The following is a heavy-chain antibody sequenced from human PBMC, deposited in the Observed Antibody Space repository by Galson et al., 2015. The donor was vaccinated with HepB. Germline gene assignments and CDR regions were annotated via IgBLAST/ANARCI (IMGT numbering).Heavy chain of an antibody. J-gene: IGHJ6*03. D-gene: IGHD4-17*01. CDR1: GGSFSGYY. CDR3: ARATIYGDYGYYYYYMDV. CDR2: INHSGST. Sequence: SETLSLTCAVYGGSFSGYYWSWIRQPPGKGLEWIGEINHSGSTNYNPSLKSRVTISVDTSKNQFSLSLSSVTAADTAVYYCARATIYGDYGYYYYYMDVWGEGTTVTVSS. V-gene: IGHV4-34*01.